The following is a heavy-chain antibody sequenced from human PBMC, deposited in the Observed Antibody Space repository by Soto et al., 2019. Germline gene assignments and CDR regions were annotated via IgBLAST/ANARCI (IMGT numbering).Heavy chain of an antibody. J-gene: IGHJ4*02. CDR2: ISTGSNTI. CDR3: ASSVIGWYPLYY. CDR1: GFTFSTYS. D-gene: IGHD6-19*01. V-gene: IGHV3-48*02. Sequence: QPGGSLRLSCVASGFTFSTYSMNWVRQAPGKGLEWLSYISTGSNTIYYADSVKGRFTISRDNAKNSLYLQMNSLRDEDTAVYYCASSVIGWYPLYYWGLGTLVPVSS.